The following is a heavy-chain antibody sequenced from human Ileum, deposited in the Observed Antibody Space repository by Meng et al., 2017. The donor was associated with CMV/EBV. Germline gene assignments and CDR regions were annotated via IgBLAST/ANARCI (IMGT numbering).Heavy chain of an antibody. D-gene: IGHD2-15*01. CDR1: GGSITSGNYY. CDR2: IYYSGSP. J-gene: IGHJ4*02. CDR3: VRQVVAASFDY. Sequence: GHLQESGTGLVKHSQTLSLTCTVSGGSITSGNYYWSWIRQPPGRGLEWIGYIYYSGSPYYKPSLKSRVTISLDTSKNQFSLNLRSVTATDSAVYYCVRQVVAASFDYWGQGALVTVSS. V-gene: IGHV4-30-4*08.